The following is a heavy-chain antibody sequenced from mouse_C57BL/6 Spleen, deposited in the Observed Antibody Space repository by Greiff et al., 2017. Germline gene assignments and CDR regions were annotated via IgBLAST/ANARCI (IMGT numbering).Heavy chain of an antibody. D-gene: IGHD1-1*01. CDR1: GYTFTSYW. V-gene: IGHV1-69*01. CDR2: IDPSDSYT. CDR3: ARAYGARDY. J-gene: IGHJ4*01. Sequence: QVQLQQPGAELVMPGASVKLSCKASGYTFTSYWMHWVKQRPGQGLEWIGEIDPSDSYTNYNQKFKGKSTLTVDKSSSTAYMQLSSLTSEDSAVYYCARAYGARDYWGQGTSVTVSS.